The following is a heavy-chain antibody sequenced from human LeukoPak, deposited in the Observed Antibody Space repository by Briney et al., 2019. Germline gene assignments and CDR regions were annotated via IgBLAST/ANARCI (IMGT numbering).Heavy chain of an antibody. CDR1: GCTFSNYA. CDR3: ANLNAPYWGNLDY. Sequence: PGGSLRLSCVVSGCTFSNYAMGWVRQAPGQGLDWVSAISDSGVTAYYADSVKGRFTISRDNSKSTLYLQMNSLRAEDTAVYYCANLNAPYWGNLDYWGQGTLVTVSS. V-gene: IGHV3-23*01. D-gene: IGHD3-16*01. J-gene: IGHJ4*02. CDR2: ISDSGVTA.